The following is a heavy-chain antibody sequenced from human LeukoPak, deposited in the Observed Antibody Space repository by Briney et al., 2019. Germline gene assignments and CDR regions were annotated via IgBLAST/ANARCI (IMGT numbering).Heavy chain of an antibody. D-gene: IGHD3-3*01. CDR1: GGSFSGYY. CDR3: ARDLTIFGVARFDP. Sequence: PSETLSLTCAVYGGSFSGYYWSWIRQPPGKGLEWIGEINHSGSTNYNPSLKSRVTISVDTSKNQFSLKLSSVTAADTAVYYCARDLTIFGVARFDPWGQGTLVTVPS. CDR2: INHSGST. V-gene: IGHV4-34*01. J-gene: IGHJ5*02.